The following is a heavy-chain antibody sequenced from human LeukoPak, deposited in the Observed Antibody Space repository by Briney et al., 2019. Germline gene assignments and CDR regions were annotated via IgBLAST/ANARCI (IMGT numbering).Heavy chain of an antibody. CDR1: GGSISSYY. V-gene: IGHV4-59*08. CDR3: ACTPGAARFDP. Sequence: SETLSLTCTVSGGSISSYYWSWIRQPPGKGLEWIGYIYYSGSTNYNPSLKSRVTISVDMSKNQFPLKLTSVTAADTAVYYCACTPGAARFDPWGQGTLVTVSS. D-gene: IGHD6-25*01. J-gene: IGHJ5*02. CDR2: IYYSGST.